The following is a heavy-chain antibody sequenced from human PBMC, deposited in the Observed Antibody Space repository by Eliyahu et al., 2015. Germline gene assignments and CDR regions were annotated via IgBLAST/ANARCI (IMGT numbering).Heavy chain of an antibody. Sequence: VQLVESGGGLVKPGGSLRLSXAASGFXFXSYSMNWVRQAPGKGLEWVSSISSSSSYIYYADSVKGRFTISRDNAKNSLYLQMNSLRAEDTAVYYCAREILDVADFWSPFDYWGQGTLVTVSS. CDR2: ISSSSSYI. CDR1: GFXFXSYS. D-gene: IGHD3-3*01. V-gene: IGHV3-21*01. CDR3: AREILDVADFWSPFDY. J-gene: IGHJ4*02.